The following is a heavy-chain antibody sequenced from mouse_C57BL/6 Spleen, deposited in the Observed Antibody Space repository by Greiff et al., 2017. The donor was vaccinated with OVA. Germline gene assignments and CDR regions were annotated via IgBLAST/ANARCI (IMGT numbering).Heavy chain of an antibody. J-gene: IGHJ3*01. CDR2: ISYDGSN. Sequence: VQLQQSGPGLVKPSQSLSLTCSVTGYSITSGYYWNWIRQFPGNKLEWMGYISYDGSNNYNPSLKNRSSITRDTSTNQFFLKLNSVTTEDTATYYCARAGYDYDGPFAYWGQGTLVTVSA. V-gene: IGHV3-6*01. D-gene: IGHD2-4*01. CDR3: ARAGYDYDGPFAY. CDR1: GYSITSGYY.